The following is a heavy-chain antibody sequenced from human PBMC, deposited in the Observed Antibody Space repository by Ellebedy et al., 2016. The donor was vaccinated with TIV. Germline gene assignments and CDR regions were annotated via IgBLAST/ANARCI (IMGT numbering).Heavy chain of an antibody. CDR1: GLAFSRYG. J-gene: IGHJ6*02. D-gene: IGHD3-10*01. CDR2: IWSDGSTR. Sequence: GGSLRLSCTVSGLAFSRYGMHWVRQVPGKGLEWVAIIWSDGSTRYYGDSVKGRFIISRDTSKNTLYLQMFSLRVEDTAVYYCARDCQGEYGSGCMDVWGQGTTVTVSS. V-gene: IGHV3-33*01. CDR3: ARDCQGEYGSGCMDV.